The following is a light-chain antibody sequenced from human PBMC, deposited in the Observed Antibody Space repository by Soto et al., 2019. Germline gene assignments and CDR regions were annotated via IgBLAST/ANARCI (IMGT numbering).Light chain of an antibody. CDR2: DVG. CDR3: SSYTSSSTYA. J-gene: IGLJ1*01. V-gene: IGLV2-14*01. Sequence: QSALTQPASVSGSPGQSITISCTGTSSDVGGYNSVSWYQQHPGKAPKLVIYDVGNRPSGVSDRFSGSKSGNTASLTISGLQAEDEAEYYCSSYTSSSTYAFGAGTKVTVL. CDR1: SSDVGGYNS.